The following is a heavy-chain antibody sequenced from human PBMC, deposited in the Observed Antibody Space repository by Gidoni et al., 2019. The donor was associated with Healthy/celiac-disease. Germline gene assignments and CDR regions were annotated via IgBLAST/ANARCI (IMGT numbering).Heavy chain of an antibody. Sequence: QVQLVESGGGVVQPGRSLRLSCAAYGFPFSSYGLHWVRQAPGKGLEWVAVKSNDGSNKYYADSVKGRFTISRDNSKNTLYLQMNSLRAEDTAVYYCAKDRLYYDSSGYYSGGDYWGQGTLVTVSS. CDR2: KSNDGSNK. CDR3: AKDRLYYDSSGYYSGGDY. D-gene: IGHD3-22*01. V-gene: IGHV3-30*18. J-gene: IGHJ4*02. CDR1: GFPFSSYG.